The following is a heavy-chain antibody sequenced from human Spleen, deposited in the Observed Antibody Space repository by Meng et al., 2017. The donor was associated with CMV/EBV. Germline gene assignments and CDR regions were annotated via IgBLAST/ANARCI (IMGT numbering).Heavy chain of an antibody. D-gene: IGHD5-24*01. CDR1: GFSLSNARMG. Sequence: SGPTLVKPTETLTLTCTVSGFSLSNARMGVSWIRQPPGKALEWLAHIFSNDEEAYSTSLKSRLTISKDTSKSQVVLTITNMDPVDTATYYCARMWGGYNGFYYWGQGTLVTVSS. CDR2: IFSNDEE. V-gene: IGHV2-26*01. CDR3: ARMWGGYNGFYY. J-gene: IGHJ4*02.